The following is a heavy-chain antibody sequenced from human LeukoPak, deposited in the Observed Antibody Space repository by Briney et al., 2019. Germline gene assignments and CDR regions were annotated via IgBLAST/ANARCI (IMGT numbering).Heavy chain of an antibody. CDR2: MSPNNGDT. CDR3: ARNPPRTGDFNS. V-gene: IGHV1-8*01. D-gene: IGHD7-27*01. CDR1: GYTFTNYD. Sequence: ASVKVSCKASGYTFTNYDINWVRQATGQGLEWLGWMSPNNGDTGYAQKFQGRVTMTRDTSTNTAYMELSGLTSEDTAVYYCARNPPRTGDFNSWGQGALVTVSS. J-gene: IGHJ4*02.